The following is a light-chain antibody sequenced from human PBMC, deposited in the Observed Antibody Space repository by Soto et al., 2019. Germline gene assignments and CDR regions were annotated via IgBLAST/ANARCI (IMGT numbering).Light chain of an antibody. J-gene: IGLJ2*01. CDR3: QSYDSSQSAYVV. CDR1: SSNIGAGYD. V-gene: IGLV1-40*01. CDR2: GNS. Sequence: QSVLTQPPSVSGAPGQRVTISCTGSSSNIGAGYDVHWYQQLPGTAPKLLIYGNSNRPSGVPDRFSGSKSGTSASLAITGRQAEDEADYYCQSYDSSQSAYVVYGGGTKLTVL.